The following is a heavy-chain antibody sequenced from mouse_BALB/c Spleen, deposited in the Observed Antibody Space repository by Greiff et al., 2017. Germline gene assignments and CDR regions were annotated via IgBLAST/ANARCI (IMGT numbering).Heavy chain of an antibody. CDR3: ARSGYDYDEDAMDY. Sequence: EVQGVESGAELVKPGASVKLSCTASGFNIKDTYMHWVKQRPEQGLEWIGRIDPANGNTKYDPKFQGKATITADTSSNTAYLQLSSLTSEDTAVYYCARSGYDYDEDAMDYWGQGTSVTVSS. CDR2: IDPANGNT. D-gene: IGHD2-4*01. J-gene: IGHJ4*01. CDR1: GFNIKDTY. V-gene: IGHV14-3*02.